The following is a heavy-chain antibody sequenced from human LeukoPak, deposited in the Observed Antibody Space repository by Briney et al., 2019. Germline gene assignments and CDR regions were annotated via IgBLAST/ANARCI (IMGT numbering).Heavy chain of an antibody. CDR2: IIPIFGTA. CDR3: ARDVDSSSSEIRIKYYYYGMDV. CDR1: GGTFSSYA. J-gene: IGHJ6*02. D-gene: IGHD6-6*01. V-gene: IGHV1-69*13. Sequence: SVKVSCKASGGTFSSYAISWVRQAPGQGLEWMGGIIPIFGTANYAQKFQGRVTITADESTSTAYMELSSLRSEDTAVYYCARDVDSSSSEIRIKYYYYGMDVWGQGTTVTVSS.